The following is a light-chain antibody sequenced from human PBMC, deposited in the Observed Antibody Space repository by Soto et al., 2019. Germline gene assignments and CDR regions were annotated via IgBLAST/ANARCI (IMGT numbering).Light chain of an antibody. CDR1: QSVSNRY. CDR3: QQCGSSPWT. Sequence: IVLTHSPCTLSLSPLQRATLAFRSSQSVSNRYLAWYQQKPGQAPRLLIYGASSRATGVPDRISGSGSGTDFALTINRLEAEDFAVYYCQQCGSSPWTFGQGTKVDIK. V-gene: IGKV3-20*01. CDR2: GAS. J-gene: IGKJ1*01.